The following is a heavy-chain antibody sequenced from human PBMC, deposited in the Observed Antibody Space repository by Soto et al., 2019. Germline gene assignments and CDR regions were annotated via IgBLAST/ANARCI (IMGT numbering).Heavy chain of an antibody. J-gene: IGHJ3*02. D-gene: IGHD2-15*01. CDR1: GYTFTSYD. CDR2: MNPNSGNT. V-gene: IGHV1-8*01. CDR3: ARGPRYCSGGSCWTDAFDI. Sequence: ASVKVSCKASGYTFTSYDINWVRQATGQGLEWMGWMNPNSGNTGYAQKFQGRVTMTRNTSISTAYMELSSLRSEDTAVYYCARGPRYCSGGSCWTDAFDIWGQGTMVTV.